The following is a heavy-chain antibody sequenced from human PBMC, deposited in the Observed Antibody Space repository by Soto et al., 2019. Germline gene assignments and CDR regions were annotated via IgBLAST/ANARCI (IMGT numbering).Heavy chain of an antibody. Sequence: QVQLVESGGGVVQPGGSLRLSCAASEFTFSRHGMHWVRQAPGKGLQWVGVIWSDGSNERYADSVKGRFTIPRDNSNNTLYLQMNSLRAEDTAVYYCARERTCGENKHNYMDVWGTGITVTFS. V-gene: IGHV3-33*01. CDR2: IWSDGSNE. CDR3: ARERTCGENKHNYMDV. J-gene: IGHJ6*03. CDR1: EFTFSRHG. D-gene: IGHD3-10*01.